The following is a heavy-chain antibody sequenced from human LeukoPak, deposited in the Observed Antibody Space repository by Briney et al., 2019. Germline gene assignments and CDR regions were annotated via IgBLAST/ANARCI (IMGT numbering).Heavy chain of an antibody. Sequence: SQTLSLTCTVSGGSISSGDYYWRWLRQPPGMGLEWIGYIYYSGRTYYNPSLKSQVPISVDTSKNQFSLKLSSVTAADTAVYYCARASFLEWLLPGAFDIWGQGTMVTVSS. J-gene: IGHJ3*02. CDR2: IYYSGRT. V-gene: IGHV4-30-4*08. D-gene: IGHD3-3*01. CDR1: GGSISSGDYY. CDR3: ARASFLEWLLPGAFDI.